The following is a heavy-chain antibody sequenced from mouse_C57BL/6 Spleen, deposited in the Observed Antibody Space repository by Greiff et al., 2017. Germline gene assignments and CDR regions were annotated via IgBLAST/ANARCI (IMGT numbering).Heavy chain of an antibody. V-gene: IGHV1-69*01. Sequence: QVQLQQPGAELVMPGASVKLSCKASGYTFTSYWMHWVKQRPGQGLEWIGEIDPSDSYTNYNQKFKGKSTLTVAKSSSTAYMQLSSLPSDDSAVYYCARFTTVRDYWGEGTTLTVSS. D-gene: IGHD1-1*01. CDR3: ARFTTVRDY. CDR1: GYTFTSYW. CDR2: IDPSDSYT. J-gene: IGHJ2*01.